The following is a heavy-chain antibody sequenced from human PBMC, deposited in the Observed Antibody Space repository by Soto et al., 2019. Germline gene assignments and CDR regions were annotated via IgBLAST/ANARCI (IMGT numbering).Heavy chain of an antibody. CDR1: GFNVSISY. CDR2: INHSGST. V-gene: IGHV4-4*01. D-gene: IGHD2-2*03. CDR3: AREGNLGRWIRSLDS. J-gene: IGHJ4*02. Sequence: TGGSLRLSCAASGFNVSISYMSWVRQVPGKGLEWIGEINHSGSTNYNPSLKSRVTISVDTSKNHFSLKLSSVTTADTAVYFCAREGNLGRWIRSLDSWGQGTLVTVSS.